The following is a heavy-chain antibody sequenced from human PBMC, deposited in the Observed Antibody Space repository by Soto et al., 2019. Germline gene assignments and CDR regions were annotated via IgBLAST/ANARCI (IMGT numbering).Heavy chain of an antibody. CDR1: GYTFTSYA. V-gene: IGHV1-3*01. CDR3: ASYKGLDYYYYYYMDV. D-gene: IGHD3-10*01. Sequence: ASVKVSCKASGYTFTSYALHWVRQAPGQRLEWMGWINAGNGNTKYSQKFQGRVTITRDTSASTAYMELSSLRAEDTAVYYCASYKGLDYYYYYYMDVRGKGTTVTVSS. CDR2: INAGNGNT. J-gene: IGHJ6*03.